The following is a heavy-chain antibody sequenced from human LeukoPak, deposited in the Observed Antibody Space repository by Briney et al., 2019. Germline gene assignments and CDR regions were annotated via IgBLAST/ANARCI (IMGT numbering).Heavy chain of an antibody. CDR2: ISAYNGNA. Sequence: ASVTVSCTASGYTFTSYGISWVRQAPGQGLEWMGWISAYNGNANYAQKLQGRVTMTTDTSTSTAYMELRSLRSDDTAVYYCARDRFRIAAAARDFDYWGQGTLVTVSS. CDR1: GYTFTSYG. CDR3: ARDRFRIAAAARDFDY. V-gene: IGHV1-18*04. J-gene: IGHJ4*02. D-gene: IGHD6-13*01.